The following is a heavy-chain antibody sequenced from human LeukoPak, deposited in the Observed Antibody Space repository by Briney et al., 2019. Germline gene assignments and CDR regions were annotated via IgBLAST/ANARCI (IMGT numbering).Heavy chain of an antibody. CDR1: GFTFSSYG. V-gene: IGHV3-30*18. D-gene: IGHD1-20*01. Sequence: PGGSLRLSCAASGFTFSSYGVHWVRQAPGKGLEWVAVISYDGSNKYYADSVKGRFTISRDNSKNTLYLQMNSLRAEDTAVYYCANNWKNGNFDYWGQGTLVTVSS. J-gene: IGHJ4*02. CDR2: ISYDGSNK. CDR3: ANNWKNGNFDY.